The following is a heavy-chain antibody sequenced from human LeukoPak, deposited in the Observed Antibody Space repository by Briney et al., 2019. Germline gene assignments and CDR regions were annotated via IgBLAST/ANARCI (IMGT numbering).Heavy chain of an antibody. V-gene: IGHV3-30*02. D-gene: IGHD2-15*01. CDR1: GFTFSSYG. Sequence: GGSLRLSCAASGFTFSSYGMHWVRQAPGKGLEWVAFIRYDGSNKYYADSVKGRFTISRDNAKNSLYLQMNSLRAEDTAVYYCARDAAGPFDIWGQGTMVTVSS. CDR3: ARDAAGPFDI. CDR2: IRYDGSNK. J-gene: IGHJ3*02.